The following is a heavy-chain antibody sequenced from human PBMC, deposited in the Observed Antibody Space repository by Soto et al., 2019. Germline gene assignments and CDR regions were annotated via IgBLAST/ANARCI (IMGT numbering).Heavy chain of an antibody. CDR1: GGSISSGGYY. V-gene: IGHV4-31*03. Sequence: QVQLQESGPGLVKPSQTLSLTCTVSGGSISSGGYYWSWIRQHPGKGLEWIGYIYYSGSTYYNPSLKSRVTISVDTSKNQFSLKLSSVTAADTAVYYCARACNIGHMTTVTTNWFDPWGQGTLVTVSS. J-gene: IGHJ5*02. CDR2: IYYSGST. D-gene: IGHD4-17*01. CDR3: ARACNIGHMTTVTTNWFDP.